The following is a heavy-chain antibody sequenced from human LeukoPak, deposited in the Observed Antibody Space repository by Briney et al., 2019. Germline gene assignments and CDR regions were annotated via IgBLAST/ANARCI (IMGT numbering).Heavy chain of an antibody. Sequence: SETLSLTCTVSGGSMNPYHWGWIRQPPGKGLEWTGYIYYSGSTNYNPSLKSRVTISVDTSKNQFSLKLSSVTAADTAIYYCARAVSGRFDYWGQGTLVTVSS. J-gene: IGHJ4*02. CDR2: IYYSGST. V-gene: IGHV4-59*08. CDR3: ARAVSGRFDY. CDR1: GGSMNPYH. D-gene: IGHD6-19*01.